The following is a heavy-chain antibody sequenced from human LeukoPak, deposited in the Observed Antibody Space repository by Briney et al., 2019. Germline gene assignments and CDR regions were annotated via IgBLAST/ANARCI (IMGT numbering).Heavy chain of an antibody. Sequence: SETLSLPCTVSGRSISSYYWICIRQPAGKGLEWIGRIYTSGSNNYNPALKSRVIMSVDTSKNQFSLKLSSVTAADTAVYYCARGGGRAYNWFDPWGQGTLVTVSS. J-gene: IGHJ5*02. V-gene: IGHV4-4*07. CDR2: IYTSGSN. CDR3: ARGGGRAYNWFDP. CDR1: GRSISSYY. D-gene: IGHD2-15*01.